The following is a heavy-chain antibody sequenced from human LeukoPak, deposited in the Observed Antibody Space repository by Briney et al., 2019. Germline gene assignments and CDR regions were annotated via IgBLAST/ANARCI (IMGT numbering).Heavy chain of an antibody. CDR2: INPNSGGT. J-gene: IGHJ3*02. CDR3: ARVAWSSHDAFDI. CDR1: GYTFTCYY. V-gene: IGHV1-2*02. D-gene: IGHD6-13*01. Sequence: ASVKVSCKASGYTFTCYYMHWVRQAPGQGLEWMGWINPNSGGTNYAQKFQGRVTMTRDTSISTAYMELSRLRSGDTAVYYCARVAWSSHDAFDIWGQGTMVTVSS.